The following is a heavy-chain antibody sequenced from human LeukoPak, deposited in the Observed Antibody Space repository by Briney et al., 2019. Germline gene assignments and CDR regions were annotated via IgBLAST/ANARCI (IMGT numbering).Heavy chain of an antibody. D-gene: IGHD6-6*01. Sequence: GGSLRLSCAASGFTFISYAMSWVRQAPGKGLEWVSAISGSGGSTYYADSVKGRFTISRDNSKNTLYLQMNSLRAEDTPVYYCAKDLYSSSSDYYFDYWGQGTLFTVSS. CDR3: AKDLYSSSSDYYFDY. CDR1: GFTFISYA. J-gene: IGHJ4*02. CDR2: ISGSGGST. V-gene: IGHV3-23*01.